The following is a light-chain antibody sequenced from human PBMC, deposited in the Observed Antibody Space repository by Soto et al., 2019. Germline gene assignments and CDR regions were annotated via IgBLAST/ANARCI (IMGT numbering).Light chain of an antibody. J-gene: IGKJ2*01. V-gene: IGKV1-5*03. CDR2: KAS. CDR3: QQYTRYSAYT. CDR1: QTISNW. Sequence: DIQMTQFPSTLSASIGDRVTITCRASQTISNWLAWYQQKPGKAPKLLIYKASSLETGVPSRFSGSGSGTEFTLTISSLQPDDFATYYCQQYTRYSAYTVGQGTRLELK.